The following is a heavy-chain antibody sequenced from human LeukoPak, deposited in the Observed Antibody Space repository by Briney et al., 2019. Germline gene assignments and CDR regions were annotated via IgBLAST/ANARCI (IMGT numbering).Heavy chain of an antibody. CDR2: ISYDGSNK. CDR3: ARGGYGDTIDY. CDR1: GFTFSSYA. V-gene: IGHV3-30*04. Sequence: PGRSLRLSCAASGFTFSSYAMHWVRQAPGKGLEWVAFISYDGSNKYYADSVKGRFTISRDNSKNTLYLQMNSLRAEDTAVYYCARGGYGDTIDYWGQGTLVTVSS. D-gene: IGHD4-17*01. J-gene: IGHJ4*02.